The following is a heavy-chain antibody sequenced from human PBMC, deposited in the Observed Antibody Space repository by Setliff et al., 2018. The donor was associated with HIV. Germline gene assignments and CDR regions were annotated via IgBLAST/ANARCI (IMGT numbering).Heavy chain of an antibody. V-gene: IGHV3-23*01. Sequence: LRLSCAASGFTFSSYAMSWVRQAPGKGLEWVSAISGSGGSTYYADSVKGRFTISRDNSKNTLYLQMNSLRAEDTAVYYCAKASGDYVWGSHNYFDYWGQGTLVTVS. CDR3: AKASGDYVWGSHNYFDY. J-gene: IGHJ4*02. CDR1: GFTFSSYA. CDR2: ISGSGGST. D-gene: IGHD3-16*01.